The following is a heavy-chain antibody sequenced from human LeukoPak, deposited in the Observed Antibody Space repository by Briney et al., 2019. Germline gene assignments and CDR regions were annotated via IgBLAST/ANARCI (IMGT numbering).Heavy chain of an antibody. J-gene: IGHJ4*02. CDR2: ISAYNGNT. V-gene: IGHV1-18*04. Sequence: ASVTVSCKASGYTFTSYGISWVRQAPGQGLEWMGWISAYNGNTNYAQKLQGRVTMTTDTSTSTAYMELRSPRADDTAVYYCARDSLGVATHDDDYWGQGTLVTVSS. CDR3: ARDSLGVATHDDDY. D-gene: IGHD5-12*01. CDR1: GYTFTSYG.